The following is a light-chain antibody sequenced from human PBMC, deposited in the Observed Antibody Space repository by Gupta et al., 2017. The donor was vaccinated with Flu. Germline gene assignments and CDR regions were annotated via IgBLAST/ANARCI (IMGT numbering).Light chain of an antibody. CDR1: SSNIGSNT. J-gene: IGLJ1*01. CDR2: INN. V-gene: IGLV1-44*01. CDR3: AAWDDSLNGYV. Sequence: SSSNIGSNTVNWYQQLPGTAPKLLIYINNPRPSGVPGRFSGSRSGTSASLAISGLQSEDGADYYCAAWDDSLNGYVFGTGTKVTVL.